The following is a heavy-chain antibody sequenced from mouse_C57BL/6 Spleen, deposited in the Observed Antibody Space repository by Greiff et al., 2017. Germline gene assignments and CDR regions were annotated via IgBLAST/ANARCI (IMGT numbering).Heavy chain of an antibody. V-gene: IGHV1-74*01. D-gene: IGHD3-2*02. Sequence: QVQLQQPGAELVKPGASVKVSCKASGYTFTSYWMHWVKQRPGQGLEWIGRIHPSDSDTNYNQKFKGKATLTVDTSSSTAYMQLSSLTSEDSAVDYCAISAQATAWFAYWGQGTLVTVSA. CDR2: IHPSDSDT. J-gene: IGHJ3*01. CDR3: AISAQATAWFAY. CDR1: GYTFTSYW.